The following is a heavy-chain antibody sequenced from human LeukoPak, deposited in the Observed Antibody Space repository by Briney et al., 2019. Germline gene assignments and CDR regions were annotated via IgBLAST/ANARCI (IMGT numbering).Heavy chain of an antibody. Sequence: GASVKVSCKASGGTFSSYAISWVRQAPGQGREWMGRIIPIFGTANYAQNFQRRVTISADETTSTPYIELSSLRSEDTAVYYCARSTLGYSYGYGFDYWGQGTLVTVSS. D-gene: IGHD5-18*01. CDR1: GGTFSSYA. V-gene: IGHV1-69*01. J-gene: IGHJ4*02. CDR3: ARSTLGYSYGYGFDY. CDR2: IIPIFGTA.